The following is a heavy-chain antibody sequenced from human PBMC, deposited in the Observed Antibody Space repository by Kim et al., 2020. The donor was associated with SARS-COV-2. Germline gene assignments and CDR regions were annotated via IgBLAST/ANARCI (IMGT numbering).Heavy chain of an antibody. V-gene: IGHV3-53*01. Sequence: GGSLRLSCAASGFTVSSNYMSWVRQAPGKGLEWVSVIYSGGSTYYADSVKGRFTISRYNSKNTLYLQMNSLRAEDTAVYYCARDRITIFGVVTHYYGMDVWGQGTTVTVSS. CDR3: ARDRITIFGVVTHYYGMDV. J-gene: IGHJ6*02. D-gene: IGHD3-3*01. CDR1: GFTVSSNY. CDR2: IYSGGST.